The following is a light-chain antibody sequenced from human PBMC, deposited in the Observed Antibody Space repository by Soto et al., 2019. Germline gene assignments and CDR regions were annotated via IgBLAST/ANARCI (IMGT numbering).Light chain of an antibody. CDR1: SSDVGGYNF. V-gene: IGLV2-14*01. Sequence: QSALTQPASVSGSPGQSITIACTETSSDVGGYNFVSWYQHHPGKAPKLMIYEVSNRPSGVSNRFSGSKSGNTASLTISGRQAEDEADYYCSSYTGGSTRVVFGGGTKLTVL. CDR2: EVS. CDR3: SSYTGGSTRVV. J-gene: IGLJ2*01.